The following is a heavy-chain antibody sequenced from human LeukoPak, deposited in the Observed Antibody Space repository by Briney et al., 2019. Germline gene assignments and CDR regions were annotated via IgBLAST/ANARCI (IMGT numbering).Heavy chain of an antibody. Sequence: PGGSLRLSCGASGFIFSTFCMRWVRQAPGKGLEWVANIDQDGSEKYYLDSVKGRFTISRDNAKNTLYLQMNSLRAEDTAVYYCARDLVGATLSLLSWGQGTLVTVSS. CDR1: GFIFSTFC. CDR3: ARDLVGATLSLLS. D-gene: IGHD1-26*01. CDR2: IDQDGSEK. J-gene: IGHJ4*02. V-gene: IGHV3-7*01.